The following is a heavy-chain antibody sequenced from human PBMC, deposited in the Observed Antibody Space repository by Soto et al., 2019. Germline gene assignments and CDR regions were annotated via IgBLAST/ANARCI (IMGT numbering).Heavy chain of an antibody. Sequence: SVKVSCKASGGTFSSYAINWVRQAPGQGLEWVGGIVAIFGTRNYAQQFQDRVTFTADESTTTAYMELNSLRSEDTAVYYCARSYGSGTYGSLDPWGQGTLVTVSS. CDR3: ARSYGSGTYGSLDP. D-gene: IGHD3-10*01. CDR1: GGTFSSYA. V-gene: IGHV1-69*13. CDR2: IVAIFGTR. J-gene: IGHJ5*02.